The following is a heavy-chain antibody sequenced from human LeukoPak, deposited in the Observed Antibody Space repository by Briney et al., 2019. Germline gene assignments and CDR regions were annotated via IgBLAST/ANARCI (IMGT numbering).Heavy chain of an antibody. CDR3: AKAGAYYDILTGYYPPLYDYCGMDV. CDR2: ISGSGVNK. J-gene: IGHJ6*02. D-gene: IGHD3-9*01. V-gene: IGHV3-23*01. Sequence: GGSLRLSCAASGFTFSRFDMSWVRQAPGKGLEWVAGISGSGVNKYYADSVKGRFTISRDNSKNTVYLQMNSLRADDTAVYYCAKAGAYYDILTGYYPPLYDYCGMDVWGQGTTVTVSS. CDR1: GFTFSRFD.